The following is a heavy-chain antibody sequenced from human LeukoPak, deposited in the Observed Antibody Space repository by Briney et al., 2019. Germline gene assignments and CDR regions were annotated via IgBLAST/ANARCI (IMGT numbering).Heavy chain of an antibody. D-gene: IGHD2-2*01. CDR1: GFTFSSYS. V-gene: IGHV3-48*01. CDR3: ARVGAYCSSASCHDY. J-gene: IGHJ4*02. CDR2: ISSSSSTI. Sequence: GGSLRLSCAASGFTFSSYSMNWVRQAPGKGLEWVSYISSSSSTIYYADSVKGRFTISRDNAKNSLYLQMNSLRAEDTAVYYCARVGAYCSSASCHDYWGQGTLVTVSS.